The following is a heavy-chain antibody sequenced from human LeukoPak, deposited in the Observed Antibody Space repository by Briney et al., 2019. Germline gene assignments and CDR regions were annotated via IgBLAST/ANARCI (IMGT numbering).Heavy chain of an antibody. D-gene: IGHD2-2*01. CDR1: GFTFSSYA. Sequence: GGSLRLSCAASGFTFSSYAMHWVRQAPGKGLEWVAVISYDGSNKYYADSVKGRFTISRDNSKNTLYLQMNSLRAEDTAVYYCARGEVPAAMQEVVYWGQGTLVTVSS. V-gene: IGHV3-30*04. J-gene: IGHJ4*02. CDR3: ARGEVPAAMQEVVY. CDR2: ISYDGSNK.